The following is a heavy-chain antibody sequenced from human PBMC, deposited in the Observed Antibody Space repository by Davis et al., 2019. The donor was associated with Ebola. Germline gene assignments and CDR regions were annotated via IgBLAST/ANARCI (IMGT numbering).Heavy chain of an antibody. CDR2: IYWDDSK. D-gene: IGHD6-13*01. J-gene: IGHJ5*02. CDR1: GFSLSTTGVG. V-gene: IGHV2-5*02. Sequence: SGPTLVKPTQTLMLTCTFSGFSLSTTGVGVGWIRQPPGKALEWLALIYWDDSKRYSPSLKTRLTITKDTSKNQVVLTMTNMDPVDTATYYCAHSPAAAGTFDPWGQGTLVTVSS. CDR3: AHSPAAAGTFDP.